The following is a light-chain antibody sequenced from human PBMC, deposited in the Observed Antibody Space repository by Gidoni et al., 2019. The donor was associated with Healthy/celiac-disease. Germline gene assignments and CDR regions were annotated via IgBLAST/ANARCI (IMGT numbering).Light chain of an antibody. CDR2: GAS. Sequence: VLTQPPATLSVSPGERATLSCRASQSVTSNLAWYQQKPGQAPRLLIYGASTRATGIPARFSGSGSGTDFTLTISSLESEDFAVYYCQQYSNWPPLTFXGXTKVEIE. V-gene: IGKV3-15*01. CDR1: QSVTSN. J-gene: IGKJ4*01. CDR3: QQYSNWPPLT.